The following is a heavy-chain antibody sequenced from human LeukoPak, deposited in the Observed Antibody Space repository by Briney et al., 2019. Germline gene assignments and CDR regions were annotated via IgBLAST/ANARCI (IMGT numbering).Heavy chain of an antibody. Sequence: QPGRSLRLSCAASGFTFSSYAMHWVRQAPGKGLEWVAVISYDGSNKYYADSVKGRFTISRHNSKNTLYLQMNSLRAEDTAVYYCAKHRFWSGYYCDYWGQGTLVTVSS. CDR1: GFTFSSYA. J-gene: IGHJ4*02. V-gene: IGHV3-30*14. D-gene: IGHD3-3*01. CDR3: AKHRFWSGYYCDY. CDR2: ISYDGSNK.